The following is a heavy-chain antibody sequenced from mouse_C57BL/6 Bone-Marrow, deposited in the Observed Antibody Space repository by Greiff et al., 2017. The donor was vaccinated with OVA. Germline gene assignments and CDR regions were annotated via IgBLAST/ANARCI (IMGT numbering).Heavy chain of an antibody. V-gene: IGHV1-15*01. D-gene: IGHD2-2*01. CDR3: TRWFSYSFDY. Sequence: VQLQESGAELVRPGASVTLSCKASGYTFTDYEMHWVKQTPVHGLEWIGAIDPETGGTAYNQKFKGKAILTADKSSSTAYMELRSLTSEDSAVYYCTRWFSYSFDYWGQGTALTVSS. CDR1: GYTFTDYE. CDR2: IDPETGGT. J-gene: IGHJ2*01.